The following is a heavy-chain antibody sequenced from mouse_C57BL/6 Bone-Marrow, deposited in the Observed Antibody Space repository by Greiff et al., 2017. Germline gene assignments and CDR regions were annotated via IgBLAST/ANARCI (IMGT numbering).Heavy chain of an antibody. CDR2: IRSKSNNYAT. D-gene: IGHD2-4*01. Sequence: DVKLQESGGGLVQPKGSLKLSCAASGFSFNTYAMNWVRQAPGKGLEWVARIRSKSNNYATYYADSVKDRFTISRDDSESMLYLQMNNLKTEDTAMYYCVRHEGLRRFAYWGQGTLVTVSA. J-gene: IGHJ3*01. CDR1: GFSFNTYA. V-gene: IGHV10-1*01. CDR3: VRHEGLRRFAY.